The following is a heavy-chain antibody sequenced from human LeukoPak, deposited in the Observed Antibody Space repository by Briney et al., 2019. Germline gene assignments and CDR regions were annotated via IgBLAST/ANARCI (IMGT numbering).Heavy chain of an antibody. V-gene: IGHV3-23*01. Sequence: GGSLRLSCAASGFTFSSYAMGWVRQAPGKGLEWVSAISGSGGSTYYADSVKGRFTISRDNSKNTLYLQMNSLRAEDTAVYYCAKEKSSSGWYFHFDYWGQGTLVTVSS. J-gene: IGHJ4*02. CDR3: AKEKSSSGWYFHFDY. CDR2: ISGSGGST. D-gene: IGHD6-19*01. CDR1: GFTFSSYA.